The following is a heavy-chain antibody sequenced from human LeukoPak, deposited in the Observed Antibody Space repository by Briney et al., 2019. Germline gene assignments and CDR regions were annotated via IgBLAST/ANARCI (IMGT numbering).Heavy chain of an antibody. J-gene: IGHJ4*02. CDR1: GGTFSSYA. V-gene: IGHV1-69*04. D-gene: IGHD1-26*01. CDR2: IIPILGIA. Sequence: SVKVSCKASGGTFSSYAISWVRQAPGQGLEWMGRIIPILGIANYAQKFQGRVTITADKSTSTACMELSSLRSEDTAVYYCARDLPSGAPRPDYWGQGTLVTVSS. CDR3: ARDLPSGAPRPDY.